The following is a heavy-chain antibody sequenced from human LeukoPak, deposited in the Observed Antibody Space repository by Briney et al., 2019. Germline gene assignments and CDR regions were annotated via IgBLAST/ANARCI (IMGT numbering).Heavy chain of an antibody. CDR3: ARALRDAFDI. J-gene: IGHJ3*02. CDR2: ISSSGTTM. V-gene: IGHV3-11*01. Sequence: GGSLRLSCAASGFTFSNYAMSWVRQAPGKGLEWVSYISSSGTTMLYPDSVKGRFTISRDNAQNSLYLQLNSLRAGDTAVYYCARALRDAFDIWGQGTMVTVSS. CDR1: GFTFSNYA.